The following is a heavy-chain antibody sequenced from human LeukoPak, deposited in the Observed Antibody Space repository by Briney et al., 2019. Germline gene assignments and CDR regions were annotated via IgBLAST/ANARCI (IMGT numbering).Heavy chain of an antibody. Sequence: ASVKVSYKPSVYIFSDYYMQWVLHAPVPGYGWIGWISRLRDATTTPEKFQGRGTLTRDTSISTAYVELTNLASDDTAVYYCVSWAGGNSDAASFDYWGQGTLVIVSS. D-gene: IGHD3-16*01. V-gene: IGHV1-2*02. CDR1: VYIFSDYY. CDR2: ISRLRDAT. J-gene: IGHJ4*02. CDR3: VSWAGGNSDAASFDY.